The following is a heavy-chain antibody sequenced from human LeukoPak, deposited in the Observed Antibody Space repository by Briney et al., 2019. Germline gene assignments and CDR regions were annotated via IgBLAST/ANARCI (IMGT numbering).Heavy chain of an antibody. D-gene: IGHD2-2*02. J-gene: IGHJ4*02. Sequence: SETLSLTCTVSGYSISSGYYWGWIRQPPGKGLEWVGSIYHSGSTYYNPSLKSRVTISVDTSKNQFSLKLSSVSAADTAVYYCARDRGAIRYWGQGTLVTVSS. CDR2: IYHSGST. CDR1: GYSISSGYY. CDR3: ARDRGAIRY. V-gene: IGHV4-38-2*02.